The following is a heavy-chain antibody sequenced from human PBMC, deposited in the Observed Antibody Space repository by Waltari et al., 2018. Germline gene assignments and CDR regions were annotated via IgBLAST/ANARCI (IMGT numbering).Heavy chain of an antibody. CDR3: ATSQIRGRAY. CDR1: GFTCSSYT. J-gene: IGHJ4*02. V-gene: IGHV3-48*01. Sequence: EVQLVESGGGLVQHGGSLRLSCAASGFTCSSYTMNWVRQDAGKGLEWVSYISSSSGTIYDAESVKGRVSISRDNAKNALYLQMNSLRAEDTAVYYCATSQIRGRAYWGQGTLVTVSS. CDR2: ISSSSGTI.